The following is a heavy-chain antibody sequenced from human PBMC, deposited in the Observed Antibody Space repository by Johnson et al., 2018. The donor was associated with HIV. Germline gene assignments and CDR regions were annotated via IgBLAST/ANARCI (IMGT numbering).Heavy chain of an antibody. V-gene: IGHV3-53*01. Sequence: VQLVESGGGLIQPGGSLRLSCAASGFTVSSNYMSWVRQAPGKGLEWVSVIYSGGSTYYADSVKGRFTISRDNSKNTLYLQMNSLRVEYTAVYYCAKGEQLVISRKGHDAFDIWGQGTMVTVSS. CDR2: IYSGGST. D-gene: IGHD6-6*01. CDR1: GFTVSSNY. CDR3: AKGEQLVISRKGHDAFDI. J-gene: IGHJ3*02.